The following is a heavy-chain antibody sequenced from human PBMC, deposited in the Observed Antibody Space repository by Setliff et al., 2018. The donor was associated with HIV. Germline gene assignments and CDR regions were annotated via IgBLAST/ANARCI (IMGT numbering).Heavy chain of an antibody. D-gene: IGHD2-21*01. CDR2: IIPETGDP. CDR1: GYRFIGHY. J-gene: IGHJ4*01. Sequence: ASVKVSCKTSGYRFIGHYLHWVRLAPGQGPEWVGWIIPETGDPNYAQKFRGRVLMTRDTSITTAFLHVAKLTSDDTAIYYCATGIPSDLDYWGQGTLVTVS. CDR3: ATGIPSDLDY. V-gene: IGHV1-2*02.